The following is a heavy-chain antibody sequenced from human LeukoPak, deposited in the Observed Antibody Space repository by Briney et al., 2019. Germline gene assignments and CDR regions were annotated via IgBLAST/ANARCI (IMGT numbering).Heavy chain of an antibody. Sequence: PSETLSLTCAVYGGSFSSYYWSWIRQPPGKGLEWIGYIYYSGSTNYNPSLKSRVTISVDTSKNQFSLKLSSVTAADTAVYYCARDRATMVRGVIIPHWYFDLWGRGTLVTVSS. J-gene: IGHJ2*01. CDR1: GGSFSSYY. D-gene: IGHD3-10*01. V-gene: IGHV4-59*01. CDR3: ARDRATMVRGVIIPHWYFDL. CDR2: IYYSGST.